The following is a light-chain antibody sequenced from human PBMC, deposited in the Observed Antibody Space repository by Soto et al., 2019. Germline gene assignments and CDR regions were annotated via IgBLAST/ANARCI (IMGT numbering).Light chain of an antibody. Sequence: DIQMTQSPSSLSASVGDRVTITCRASQVIGNRLAWYQQNPGKVPKLLIYAASTLQSGVPFRFSGSGSGTDFTLTISSLQPEDVATYYCQIYNSAPWTFGQGTKVEIK. CDR1: QVIGNR. V-gene: IGKV1-27*01. J-gene: IGKJ1*01. CDR3: QIYNSAPWT. CDR2: AAS.